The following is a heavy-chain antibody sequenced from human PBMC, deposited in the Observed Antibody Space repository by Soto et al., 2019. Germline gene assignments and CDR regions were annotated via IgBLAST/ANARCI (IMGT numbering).Heavy chain of an antibody. CDR1: VGSISSSSYY. V-gene: IGHV4-39*01. J-gene: IGHJ4*02. CDR2: IYYSGST. Sequence: SETLSLTCTVSVGSISSSSYYWGWIRQPPGKGLEWIGSIYYSGSTYYNPSLKSRVTISVDTSKNQFSLKLSSVTAADTAVYYCASGIAAAGKFFDYWGQGTLVTVSS. D-gene: IGHD6-13*01. CDR3: ASGIAAAGKFFDY.